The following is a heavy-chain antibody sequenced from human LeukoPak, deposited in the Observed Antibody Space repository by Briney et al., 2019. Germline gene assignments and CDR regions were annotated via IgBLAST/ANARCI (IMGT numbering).Heavy chain of an antibody. V-gene: IGHV3-23*01. CDR1: GFTFSSYA. J-gene: IGHJ4*02. D-gene: IGHD1-26*01. Sequence: PGGSLRLSCAASGFTFSSYAMSWVRQAPGKWLEWVSAITGSASNTYYADSVKGRFTISRDNSRNTLYLQMNSLRAEETAVYYCANVEWPLDYWGQGTLVTVYS. CDR3: ANVEWPLDY. CDR2: ITGSASNT.